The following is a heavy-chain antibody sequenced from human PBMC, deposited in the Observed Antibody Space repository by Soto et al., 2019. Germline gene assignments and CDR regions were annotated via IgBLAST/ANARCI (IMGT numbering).Heavy chain of an antibody. CDR1: GDSISSGGSY. CDR2: IFYSGSF. V-gene: IGHV4-31*03. Sequence: QVQLQESGPGLVKPLQTLSLTCTVSGDSISSGGSYWNWIRQRPGKGMEWMGYIFYSGSFYYTPSLRGRVMMSADTSKKQYYLRLSSVTAADAAVYYCASAPGTPTIFGVVRPYVLNHWGQGTLVTVSS. J-gene: IGHJ5*02. CDR3: ASAPGTPTIFGVVRPYVLNH. D-gene: IGHD3-3*01.